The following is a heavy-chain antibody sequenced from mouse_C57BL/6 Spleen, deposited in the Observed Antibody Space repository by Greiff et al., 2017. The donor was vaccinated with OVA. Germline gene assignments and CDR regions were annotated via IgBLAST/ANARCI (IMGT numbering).Heavy chain of an antibody. CDR3: ARRGYDYDDGVVYAMDY. CDR2: ISSGSSTI. D-gene: IGHD2-4*01. CDR1: GFTFSVYG. Sequence: EVKLEESGGGLVKPGGSLKLSCAATGFTFSVYGMHWVRQAPEKGLEWVAYISSGSSTIYYADTEKGRFTISRDNAKNTLFLQMTSLRSEDTAMYYCARRGYDYDDGVVYAMDYWGQGTSVTVSS. J-gene: IGHJ4*01. V-gene: IGHV5-17*01.